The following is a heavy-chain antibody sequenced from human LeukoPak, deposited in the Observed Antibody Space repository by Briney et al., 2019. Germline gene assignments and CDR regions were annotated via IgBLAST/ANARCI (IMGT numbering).Heavy chain of an antibody. CDR1: GFTFSSYA. CDR3: ARDNYYGSGSYYIPSYYYYGMDV. V-gene: IGHV3-23*01. D-gene: IGHD3-10*01. CDR2: ISGSGGST. Sequence: GGSLRLSCAASGFTFSSYAMSWVRQAPGKGLEWVSAISGSGGSTYYADSVKGRFTISRDNSKNTLYLQMNSLRAEDTAVYYCARDNYYGSGSYYIPSYYYYGMDVWGQGTTVTVSS. J-gene: IGHJ6*02.